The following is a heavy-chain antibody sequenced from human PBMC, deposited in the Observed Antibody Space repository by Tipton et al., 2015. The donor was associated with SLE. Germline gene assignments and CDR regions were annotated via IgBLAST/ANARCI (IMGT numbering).Heavy chain of an antibody. CDR1: GRSFSGYY. J-gene: IGHJ3*02. Sequence: GLVKPSETLSLTCAVYGRSFSGYYWSWIRQPPGKGLEWIGEINHTGSTNYNPSLKSRVTISVDTSKNQFSLKLSSVTAADTAVYYCASHYAFDIWGQGTMVTVSS. CDR2: INHTGST. V-gene: IGHV4-34*01. CDR3: ASHYAFDI.